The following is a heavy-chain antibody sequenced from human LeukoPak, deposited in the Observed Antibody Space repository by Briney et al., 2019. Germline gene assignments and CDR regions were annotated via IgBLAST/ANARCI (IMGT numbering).Heavy chain of an antibody. J-gene: IGHJ4*02. CDR1: GDSISTSSYY. CDR3: ARDLEGGGSLDY. V-gene: IGHV4-39*07. D-gene: IGHD1-1*01. CDR2: IYHSGST. Sequence: PSETLSLTCSVSGDSISTSSYYWGWIRQPPGKGLEWIGSIYHSGSTYYNPSLKSRVTISVDTSKNQFSLKLSSVTAADTAVYYCARDLEGGGSLDYWGQGTLVTVSS.